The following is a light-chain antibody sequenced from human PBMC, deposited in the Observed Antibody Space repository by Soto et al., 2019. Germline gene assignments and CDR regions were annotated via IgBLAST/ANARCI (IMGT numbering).Light chain of an antibody. J-gene: IGKJ1*01. V-gene: IGKV3-20*01. CDR2: GAS. CDR1: QSVASSY. Sequence: EIVLTQSPGTLSLSPGERATLSCRASQSVASSYLAWYQQKPGQAPRLLIYGASSRAAATPDRFSGSGSGTDFTLTISRLEPEDFAVYYCQQYGSSPPRTFGQGTKVDIK. CDR3: QQYGSSPPRT.